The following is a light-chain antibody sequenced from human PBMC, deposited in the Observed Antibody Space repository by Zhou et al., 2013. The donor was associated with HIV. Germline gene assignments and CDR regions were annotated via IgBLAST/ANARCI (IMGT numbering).Light chain of an antibody. CDR1: QTIDSY. Sequence: DIQMTQSPSSLSASVGDRVTITCRASQTIDSYLNWYQQKPGKAPKLLIYGTSSLQSGVPSRFSGSGSGTDFTLTISSLQPEDSATYYCQQAFSVPLTFGGGTKVEIK. CDR2: GTS. V-gene: IGKV1-39*01. J-gene: IGKJ4*01. CDR3: QQAFSVPLT.